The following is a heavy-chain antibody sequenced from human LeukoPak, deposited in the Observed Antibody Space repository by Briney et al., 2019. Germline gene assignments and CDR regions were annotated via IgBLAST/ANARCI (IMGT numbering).Heavy chain of an antibody. CDR2: ISASGDYT. D-gene: IGHD3-3*01. J-gene: IGHJ6*02. CDR3: RSVPFGYGMDV. Sequence: GGPLRLSCAASGFTFSTFYMSWVRQAPGKGLEWLSYISASGDYTLYAASVEGRFTISRDNANESVYLEMNNLRADDTAVYYCRSVPFGYGMDVWGQGTTVIVSS. CDR1: GFTFSTFY. V-gene: IGHV3-11*03.